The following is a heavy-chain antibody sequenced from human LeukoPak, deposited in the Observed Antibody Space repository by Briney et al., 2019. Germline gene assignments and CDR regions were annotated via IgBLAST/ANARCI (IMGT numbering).Heavy chain of an antibody. CDR2: ISPDGSPR. J-gene: IGHJ4*02. CDR1: GFPFSTYW. V-gene: IGHV3-74*01. Sequence: SGGSLRLSCAASGFPFSTYWMHWVRQPPGKGLVWVSRISPDGSPRSYADSVKGRFIMSRDNAKNTLSLQMNSLTAEDTAVYYCARDGGLLPDNWGKGTLVTVSS. CDR3: ARDGGLLPDN. D-gene: IGHD2-21*02.